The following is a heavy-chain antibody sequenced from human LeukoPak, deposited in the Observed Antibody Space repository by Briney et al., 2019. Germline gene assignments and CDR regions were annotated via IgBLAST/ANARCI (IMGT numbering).Heavy chain of an antibody. Sequence: SVKVSCKASGGTFSSYAISWVRQAPGQGLEWMGGIIPIFGTASYAQKFQGRVTITTDESTSTAYMELSSPRSEDTAVYYCARGGRIGDYGDDDYYFDYWGQGTLVAASS. J-gene: IGHJ4*02. CDR2: IIPIFGTA. CDR3: ARGGRIGDYGDDDYYFDY. V-gene: IGHV1-69*05. D-gene: IGHD4-17*01. CDR1: GGTFSSYA.